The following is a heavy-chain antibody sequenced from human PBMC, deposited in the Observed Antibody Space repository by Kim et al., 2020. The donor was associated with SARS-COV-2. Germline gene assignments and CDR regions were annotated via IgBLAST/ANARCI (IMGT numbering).Heavy chain of an antibody. D-gene: IGHD6-19*01. CDR1: GGSISSYY. CDR2: IYYSGST. Sequence: SETLSLTCTVSGGSISSYYWSWIRQPPGKGLEWIGYIYYSGSTNYNPSLKSRVTISVDTSKNQFSLKLSSVTAADTAVYYCARAGRQWVVPRGDYYGMDVWGQGTTVTVSS. V-gene: IGHV4-59*01. J-gene: IGHJ6*02. CDR3: ARAGRQWVVPRGDYYGMDV.